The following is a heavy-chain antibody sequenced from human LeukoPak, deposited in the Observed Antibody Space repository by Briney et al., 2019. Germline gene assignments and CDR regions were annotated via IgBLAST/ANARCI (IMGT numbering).Heavy chain of an antibody. D-gene: IGHD2-15*01. Sequence: GESLKISCKGSGSRFTSYWIGWVRQMPGKGLEGMGIIYPGDSDTRYSPSFQGQVTISADKSTSTAYLQWSSLKASDTAMYYCARLGSDPWSYYFDYWGQGTLVTVSS. CDR1: GSRFTSYW. CDR3: ARLGSDPWSYYFDY. V-gene: IGHV5-51*01. J-gene: IGHJ4*02. CDR2: IYPGDSDT.